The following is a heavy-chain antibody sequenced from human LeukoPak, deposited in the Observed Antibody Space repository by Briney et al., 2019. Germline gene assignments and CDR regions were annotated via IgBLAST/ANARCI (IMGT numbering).Heavy chain of an antibody. CDR2: ITPNSGGT. V-gene: IGHV1-2*02. CDR3: ARIKVTSDGAL. CDR1: GYTFTDYY. J-gene: IGHJ4*02. D-gene: IGHD5-18*01. Sequence: GASVKVSCKASGYTFTDYYIHWVRQAPGQGLEWMGRITPNSGGTIYAQTFQGRFTMTRDTSINTAYMELSRLRSDDTAVYYCARIKVTSDGALWGQGTLVTVSS.